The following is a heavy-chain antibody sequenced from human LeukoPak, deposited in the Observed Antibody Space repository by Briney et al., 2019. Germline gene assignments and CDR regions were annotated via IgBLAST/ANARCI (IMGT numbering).Heavy chain of an antibody. CDR3: VMIRPDYFDY. D-gene: IGHD3-16*01. V-gene: IGHV3-48*03. J-gene: IGHJ4*02. Sequence: GGSLRLSCAASGFTFSSYEMNWVRQAPGKGLEWVSYISSSGSTIYYADSVKGRFTISRDNAKNSLYLQMNSLRAEDTAVYYCVMIRPDYFDYWGQGTLVTVSS. CDR1: GFTFSSYE. CDR2: ISSSGSTI.